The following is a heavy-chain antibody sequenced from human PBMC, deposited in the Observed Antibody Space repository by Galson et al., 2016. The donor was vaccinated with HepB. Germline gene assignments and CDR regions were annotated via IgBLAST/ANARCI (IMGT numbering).Heavy chain of an antibody. V-gene: IGHV4-34*01. CDR2: INHSGSS. CDR3: ARGYGFIVPTRGRKRDRFDY. D-gene: IGHD5-12*01. CDR1: GGPFSGYQ. Sequence: SETLSLTCAVYGGPFSGYQWTWIRQTPGKGLEWIGEINHSGSSRYNSSLKSRVTMSVDTSKNPFSLRLRSVTAADTAVYYCARGYGFIVPTRGRKRDRFDYWGQGAMVTVSS. J-gene: IGHJ4*02.